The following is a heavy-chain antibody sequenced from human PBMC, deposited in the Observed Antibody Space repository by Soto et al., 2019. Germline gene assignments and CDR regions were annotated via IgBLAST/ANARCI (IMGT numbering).Heavy chain of an antibody. CDR2: ISSSGSTI. D-gene: IGHD7-27*01. Sequence: GGSLRLSCAASGFTFSDYYMSWIRQAPGKGLEWVSYISSSGSTIYYADSVKGRFTISRDNAKNSLYLQMNSLRAEDTAAYYCARDRYLTRKNGGNWFDPWGQGTLVTVSS. V-gene: IGHV3-11*01. CDR1: GFTFSDYY. CDR3: ARDRYLTRKNGGNWFDP. J-gene: IGHJ5*02.